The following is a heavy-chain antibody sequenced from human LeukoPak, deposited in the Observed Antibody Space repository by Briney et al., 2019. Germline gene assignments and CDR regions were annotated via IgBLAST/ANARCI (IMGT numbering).Heavy chain of an antibody. CDR1: GDSISGYY. CDR2: IYYSGSA. CDR3: AREEWELLWGFDY. V-gene: IGHV4-59*12. D-gene: IGHD1-26*01. Sequence: SETLSLTCTVSGDSISGYYWSWIRQPPGRGLEWIGYIYYSGSATYNPSLKSRVTISVDTSKNQFSLKLSSVTAADTAVYYCAREEWELLWGFDYWGQGTLVTVSS. J-gene: IGHJ4*02.